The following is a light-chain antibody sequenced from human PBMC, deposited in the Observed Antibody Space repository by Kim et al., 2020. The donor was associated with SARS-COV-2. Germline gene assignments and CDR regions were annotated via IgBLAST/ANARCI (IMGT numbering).Light chain of an antibody. V-gene: IGKV3-15*01. CDR2: GAS. CDR1: QSVRSN. CDR3: KQNNNWPRT. J-gene: IGKJ1*01. Sequence: ETVMTQSPASLSVSPGERATLSCRASQSVRSNVAWYQQKPGQAPRLLIYGASTRVTGVPARFSGSGSGTDFTLTISSLESEDFAIYYCKQNNNWPRTFGQGNKVDIK.